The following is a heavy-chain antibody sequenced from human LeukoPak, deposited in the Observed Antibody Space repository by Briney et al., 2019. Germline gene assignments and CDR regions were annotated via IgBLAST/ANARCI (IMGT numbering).Heavy chain of an antibody. V-gene: IGHV3-23*01. Sequence: GGSLRLSCAASGFILSSYAMSWVRQAPGKGLEWVSAISGSGGSTYYADSVKGRFTISRDNSKNTPYLQMNSLRAEDTAVYYCAKDVSRGGSYGLGAFDIWGPGTMVTVSS. D-gene: IGHD1-26*01. CDR3: AKDVSRGGSYGLGAFDI. CDR2: ISGSGGST. J-gene: IGHJ3*02. CDR1: GFILSSYA.